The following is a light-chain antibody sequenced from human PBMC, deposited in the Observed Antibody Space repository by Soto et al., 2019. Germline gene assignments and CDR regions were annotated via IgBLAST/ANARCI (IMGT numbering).Light chain of an antibody. CDR3: QQYNHWPPKFT. Sequence: EIVMTQSPATLSVSPGERATLSCRASQSVSSNLACYQQKPGQAPRLLIYGASTRSTGIPARFSGSGSGTEFTLTISSLQSEDFAFYYCQQYNHWPPKFTFGPGTKVDIK. CDR1: QSVSSN. V-gene: IGKV3-15*01. CDR2: GAS. J-gene: IGKJ3*01.